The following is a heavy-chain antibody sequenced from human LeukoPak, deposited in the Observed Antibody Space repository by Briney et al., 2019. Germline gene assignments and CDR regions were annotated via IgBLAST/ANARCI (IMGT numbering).Heavy chain of an antibody. D-gene: IGHD3-22*01. J-gene: IGHJ4*02. CDR1: GGSISTYY. CDR2: TYTSGTM. Sequence: SETLSLTCTVSGGSISTYYWSWVRQPPGKGLEWIGRTYTSGTMNYNPSLKSRVTMSVDTSKNQFSLKMSSVTAADTAVYYCARGAYYYESSSWGQGALVTVSS. V-gene: IGHV4-4*07. CDR3: ARGAYYYESSS.